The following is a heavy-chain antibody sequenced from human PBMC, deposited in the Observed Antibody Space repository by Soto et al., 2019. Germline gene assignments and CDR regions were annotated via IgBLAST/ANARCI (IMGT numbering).Heavy chain of an antibody. V-gene: IGHV3-23*01. Sequence: GGSLRLSCAASGFTFSSYAMSWVRQAPGKGLEWVSAISGSGGSTYYADSVKGRFTISRDNSKNTLYLQMNSLRAEDTAVYYCAKDLRYCSGGSCYYLDYWGQRTLVTVSS. CDR1: GFTFSSYA. D-gene: IGHD2-15*01. CDR3: AKDLRYCSGGSCYYLDY. CDR2: ISGSGGST. J-gene: IGHJ4*02.